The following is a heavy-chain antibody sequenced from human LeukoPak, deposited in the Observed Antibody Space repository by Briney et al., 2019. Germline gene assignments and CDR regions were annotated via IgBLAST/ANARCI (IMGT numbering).Heavy chain of an antibody. D-gene: IGHD2-8*02. CDR3: ARDYWANYYYYGMDV. CDR2: IYNSGST. CDR1: GASISSDY. Sequence: SETLSLTCTVPGASISSDYWNWIRQPPGKGLEWIGYIYNSGSTNYNPSLKSRVTISVDTSKNQFSLKLSSVTAADTAVYYCARDYWANYYYYGMDVWGQGTTVTVSS. V-gene: IGHV4-59*01. J-gene: IGHJ6*02.